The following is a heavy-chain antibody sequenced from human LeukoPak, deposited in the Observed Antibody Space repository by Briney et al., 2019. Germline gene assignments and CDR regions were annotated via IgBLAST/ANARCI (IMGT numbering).Heavy chain of an antibody. Sequence: SETLSLTCTVSGGSISSSSYYWGWIRQPPGKGLEWIGSIYYSGSTYYNPSLKSRVTISVDTSKNQFSLKLSSVTAADTAVYYCARDRSSSFSGLDLWGRGTLVTVSS. CDR3: ARDRSSSFSGLDL. CDR1: GGSISSSSYY. J-gene: IGHJ2*01. CDR2: IYYSGST. V-gene: IGHV4-39*07. D-gene: IGHD6-13*01.